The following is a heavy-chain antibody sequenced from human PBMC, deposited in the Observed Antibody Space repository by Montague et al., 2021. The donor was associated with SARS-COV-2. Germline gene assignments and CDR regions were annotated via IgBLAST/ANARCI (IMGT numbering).Heavy chain of an antibody. V-gene: IGHV4-4*02. Sequence: SETLSLTCAVSGGSISSSNWWSWVRQPPGKGLEWIGEIYHSGSTNYNPSLKSRVTISVDKSMNPFSLKLSSVTAADTAVYYCASRGAGWVGSNPERFDYWGQGTMVTVSS. CDR2: IYHSGST. D-gene: IGHD3-10*01. J-gene: IGHJ4*02. CDR3: ASRGAGWVGSNPERFDY. CDR1: GGSISSSNW.